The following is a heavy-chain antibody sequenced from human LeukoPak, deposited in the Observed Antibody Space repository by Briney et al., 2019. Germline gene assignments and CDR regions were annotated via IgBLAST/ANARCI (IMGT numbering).Heavy chain of an antibody. CDR3: AKLNSSSWMRGRPLLVY. CDR2: ISGSGGST. V-gene: IGHV3-23*01. J-gene: IGHJ4*02. CDR1: GFTFSSYA. Sequence: GGSLRLSCAASGFTFSSYAMSWVSQAPGKRLEWVSAISGSGGSTYYADSVKGRFTISRDNSKNTLYLQMNSLRAEDTAVYYCAKLNSSSWMRGRPLLVYWGQGTLVTVSS. D-gene: IGHD6-13*01.